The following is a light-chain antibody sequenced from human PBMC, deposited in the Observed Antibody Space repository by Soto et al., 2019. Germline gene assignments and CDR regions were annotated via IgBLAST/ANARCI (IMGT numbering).Light chain of an antibody. J-gene: IGKJ4*01. CDR1: QSIGDR. CDR3: QHRTNWPPGAT. CDR2: DAS. V-gene: IGKV3-11*01. Sequence: IVLTQSPATLSLSPGERATLSCRASQSIGDRLAWYQQKPGQAPRLLIYDASYRVTGIPARFSGSGSGTXXXXXXXXXXPEDFAVYYCQHRTNWPPGATFGGGTKVEI.